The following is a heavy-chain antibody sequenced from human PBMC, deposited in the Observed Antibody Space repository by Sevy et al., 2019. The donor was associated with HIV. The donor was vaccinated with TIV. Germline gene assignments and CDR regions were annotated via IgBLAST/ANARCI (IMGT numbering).Heavy chain of an antibody. CDR2: KKQDESGK. D-gene: IGHD6-13*01. Sequence: GGPLRFPCVAPGFPFNSYGMHWVRRAPGKGLEWVAKKKQDESGKYYVDSVKGRFTISRDNARNLLYLQMNSLRVEDTALYYCVRAIAADGSFWGQGTLVTVSS. CDR3: VRAIAADGSF. J-gene: IGHJ4*02. CDR1: GFPFNSYG. V-gene: IGHV3-7*01.